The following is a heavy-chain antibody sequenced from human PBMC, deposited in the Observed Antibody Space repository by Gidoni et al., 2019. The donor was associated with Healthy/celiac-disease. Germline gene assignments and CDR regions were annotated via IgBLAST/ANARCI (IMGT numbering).Heavy chain of an antibody. J-gene: IGHJ5*02. CDR2: IKSKTDGGTT. D-gene: IGHD2-21*02. CDR3: TTDQRGGRSYCGGDCYPFDP. Sequence: EVQLVESGGGLVKPGGSRRLSCAASGFTFSNAWLSWVRQAPGKGLEWVGRIKSKTDGGTTDYAAPVKGRFTISRDDSKNTLYLQMNSRKTEDTAVYYCTTDQRGGRSYCGGDCYPFDPWGQGTLVTVSS. CDR1: GFTFSNAW. V-gene: IGHV3-15*01.